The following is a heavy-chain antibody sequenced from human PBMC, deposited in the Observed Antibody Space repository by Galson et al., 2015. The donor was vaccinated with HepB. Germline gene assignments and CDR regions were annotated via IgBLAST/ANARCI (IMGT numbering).Heavy chain of an antibody. CDR3: ARGKGSDYGDYVRDAFDI. J-gene: IGHJ3*02. CDR1: GDSVSSNSAA. V-gene: IGHV6-1*01. CDR2: TYYRSKWYN. Sequence: CAISGDSVSSNSAAWNWIRQSPSRGLEWLGRTYYRSKWYNDYAVSVKSRITINPDTSKNQFSLQLNSVTPEDTAVYYCARGKGSDYGDYVRDAFDIRGQGTMVTASS. D-gene: IGHD4-17*01.